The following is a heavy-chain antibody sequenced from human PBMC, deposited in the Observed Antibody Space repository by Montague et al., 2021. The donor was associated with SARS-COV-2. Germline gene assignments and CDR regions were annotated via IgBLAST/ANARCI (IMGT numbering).Heavy chain of an antibody. Sequence: SETLSLTCTVSGGSVSSATYYWSWIRQPPGKGLEWIGYINYSGSTIYNPSLMSRVTISVDMSKNQFSLKLTSVTAADTAVYYCASSGGYYYYYQGVDVWGQGTTVTVSS. J-gene: IGHJ6*02. CDR1: GGSVSSATYY. CDR3: ASSGGYYYYYQGVDV. V-gene: IGHV4-61*01. D-gene: IGHD3-10*01. CDR2: INYSGST.